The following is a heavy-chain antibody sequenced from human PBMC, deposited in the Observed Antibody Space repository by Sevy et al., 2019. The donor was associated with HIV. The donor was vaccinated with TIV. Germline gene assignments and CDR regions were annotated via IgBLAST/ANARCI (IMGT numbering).Heavy chain of an antibody. CDR3: ARDHVKDGDLGDYYYFAMDV. J-gene: IGHJ6*02. CDR2: ISGSDNTI. D-gene: IGHD4-17*01. CDR1: GFTFSDYY. Sequence: GGSLRLSCAASGFTFSDYYMSWIRQAPGKGLEWLSYISGSDNTIYYADSVKGRFTISRDNAKNSLYLRMNSLRAEDTAVYYCARDHVKDGDLGDYYYFAMDVWGQGTSVTVSS. V-gene: IGHV3-11*01.